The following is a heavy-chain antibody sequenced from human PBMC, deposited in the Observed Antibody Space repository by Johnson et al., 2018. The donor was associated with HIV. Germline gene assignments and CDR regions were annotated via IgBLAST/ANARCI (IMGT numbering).Heavy chain of an antibody. V-gene: IGHV3-30*19. J-gene: IGHJ3*02. CDR1: GFTFRSYA. Sequence: QMQLVESGGGVVQPGGSLRLSCAASGFTFRSYAMHWFRQAPGKGLVWVAVVSFVGGAIYYPDSVKGRFTISRHNSKNTLYLQMNSLRAEDTAVYYCARDQVVEMATIIGDDAFDIWGQGTMVTVSS. D-gene: IGHD5-24*01. CDR3: ARDQVVEMATIIGDDAFDI. CDR2: VSFVGGAI.